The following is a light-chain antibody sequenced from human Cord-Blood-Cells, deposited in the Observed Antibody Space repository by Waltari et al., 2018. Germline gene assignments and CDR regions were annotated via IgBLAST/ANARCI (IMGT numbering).Light chain of an antibody. CDR2: GSS. J-gene: IGLJ2*01. V-gene: IGLV1-40*01. CDR1: SSNIGAGYD. Sequence: QSVLTQPPSVSGAPGQRVTISCTGSSSNIGAGYDVHWYQQLPGTAPKLLIYGSSTRPSGVPDRFSGSKSGTSASLAITGLQAEDEADYYCQSYDSSLKVFGGGTKLTVL. CDR3: QSYDSSLKV.